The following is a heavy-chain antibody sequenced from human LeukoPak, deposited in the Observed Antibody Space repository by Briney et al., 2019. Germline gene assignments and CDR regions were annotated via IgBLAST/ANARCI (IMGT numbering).Heavy chain of an antibody. CDR3: ARRLTGMSYDDAGYYYDY. J-gene: IGHJ4*02. Sequence: SGPTLVKPTQTLTLTCTFSGFSLSTSEVGVGWIRQPPGKALEWLARIDWDGDKYYRTALKTRLTISKDTSKNQVVLTMINMDPVDTATYYCARRLTGMSYDDAGYYYDYWGQGTLVTVSS. V-gene: IGHV2-70*11. CDR1: GFSLSTSEVG. D-gene: IGHD3-22*01. CDR2: IDWDGDK.